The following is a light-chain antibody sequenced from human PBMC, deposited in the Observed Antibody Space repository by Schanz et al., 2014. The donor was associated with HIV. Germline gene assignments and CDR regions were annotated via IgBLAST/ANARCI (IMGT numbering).Light chain of an antibody. J-gene: IGKJ3*01. CDR2: GAS. V-gene: IGKV3-20*01. CDR3: QQYGSSPFT. CDR1: QSVSSSY. Sequence: EIVMTQSPATLSVSPGERATLSCRASQSVSSSYLAWYQQKPGQAPRLLISGASTRATGIPDRFSGSGSGTDFTLTISRLEPEDFAVYYCQQYGSSPFTFGPGTKVDIK.